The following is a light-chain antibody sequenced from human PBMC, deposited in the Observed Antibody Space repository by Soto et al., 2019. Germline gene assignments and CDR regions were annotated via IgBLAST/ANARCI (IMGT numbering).Light chain of an antibody. V-gene: IGLV2-14*03. Sequence: QSALTQPASVSGSPGQSITISCTGTSSDVGGYDFVSWYQHHPGKAPRLMIYDVRHRPSGVSDRFSASKSGNTASLTISGLLAEDEADYYCSSYTSISTYVFGTGTQLTVL. CDR1: SSDVGGYDF. J-gene: IGLJ1*01. CDR3: SSYTSISTYV. CDR2: DVR.